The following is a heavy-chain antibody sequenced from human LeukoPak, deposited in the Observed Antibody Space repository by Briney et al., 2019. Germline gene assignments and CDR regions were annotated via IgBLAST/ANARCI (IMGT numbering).Heavy chain of an antibody. CDR3: ARESVWFGELPTGY. V-gene: IGHV3-7*01. J-gene: IGHJ4*02. D-gene: IGHD3-10*01. Sequence: GGSLRLSCAASGFTFSSYWMSWVRQAPGKGLEWVASIKQDGSEKYYVDSVKGRFTISRDNAKNSLYLQMNSLRAEDTAVYYCARESVWFGELPTGYWGQGTLVTVSS. CDR2: IKQDGSEK. CDR1: GFTFSSYW.